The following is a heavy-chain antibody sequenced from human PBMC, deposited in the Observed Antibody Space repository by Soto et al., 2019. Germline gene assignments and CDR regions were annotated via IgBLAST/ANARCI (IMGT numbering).Heavy chain of an antibody. CDR3: ARGTYRSKTDFDY. CDR2: ISSSSGTI. CDR1: GFTFSYYY. J-gene: IGHJ4*02. V-gene: IGHV3-11*01. Sequence: PGGSLRRSWAASGFTFSYYYMTGIRQAPGSGLEWVSYISSSSGTISYANSVKGRFTISRDNAQNSLYLQMTSLRAEDTAVYYCARGTYRSKTDFDYWGQGTLVTVSS. D-gene: IGHD6-13*01.